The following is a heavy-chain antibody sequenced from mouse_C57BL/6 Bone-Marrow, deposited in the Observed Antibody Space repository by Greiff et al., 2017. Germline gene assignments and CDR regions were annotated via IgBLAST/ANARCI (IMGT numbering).Heavy chain of an antibody. CDR2: IYPRSGNT. D-gene: IGHD2-3*01. V-gene: IGHV1-81*01. CDR1: GYTFTSYG. J-gene: IGHJ2*01. CDR3: ASRGWLSFDY. Sequence: QVQLKQSGAELARPGASVKLSCKASGYTFTSYGISWVKQRTEQGLEWIGEIYPRSGNTYYNEKFKGKATLTADKSSSTAYMELRSLTSEDSAVYFCASRGWLSFDYWGQGTTLTVSS.